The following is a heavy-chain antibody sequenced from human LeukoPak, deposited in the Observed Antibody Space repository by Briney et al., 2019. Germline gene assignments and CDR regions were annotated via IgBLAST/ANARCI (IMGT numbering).Heavy chain of an antibody. CDR3: VRNWYYSLWYAFDI. J-gene: IGHJ3*02. V-gene: IGHV2-70*11. Sequence: SGPSPLPALSTLTPIGMTRSTWPSTSGMCVSWIRQPPGKALEWLARIDWDDDKYYSTSLETRLTISKDSSKNQVVLTMTNMVFVDTATYYCVRNWYYSLWYAFDIWGQGTMVTVSS. CDR2: IDWDDDK. D-gene: IGHD3-10*01. CDR1: STWPSTSGMC.